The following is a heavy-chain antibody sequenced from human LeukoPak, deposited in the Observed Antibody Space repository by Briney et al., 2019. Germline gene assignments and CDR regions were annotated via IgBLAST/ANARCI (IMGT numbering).Heavy chain of an antibody. CDR3: ARIEHYYYYGMDV. CDR1: GFTVSSNY. CDR2: IYSGGST. J-gene: IGHJ6*02. Sequence: PGGSLRLSCAASGFTVSSNYMSWVRQAPGKGLEWVSVIYSGGSTYYADSVKGRFTISRDNSKNTLYLQMNSLRAEDTAVYYCARIEHYYYYGMDVWGQGTTATVSS. V-gene: IGHV3-53*01.